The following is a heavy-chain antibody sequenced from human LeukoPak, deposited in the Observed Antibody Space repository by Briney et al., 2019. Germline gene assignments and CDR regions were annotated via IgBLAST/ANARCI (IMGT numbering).Heavy chain of an antibody. CDR2: ISGSGGST. V-gene: IGHV3-23*01. CDR1: GFTFSSYA. CDR3: AKYTDYGGNCDY. Sequence: GGSLRLSCTASGFTFSSYAMSWVRQAPGKGLEWVSAISGSGGSTYYADSVKGRFTISRDNSKKRLYLQMNSLRAEDTAVYYCAKYTDYGGNCDYWGQGTLVTVSS. D-gene: IGHD4-23*01. J-gene: IGHJ4*02.